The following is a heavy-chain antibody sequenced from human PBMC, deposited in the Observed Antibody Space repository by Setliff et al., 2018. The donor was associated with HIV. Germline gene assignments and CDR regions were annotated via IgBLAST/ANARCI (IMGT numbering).Heavy chain of an antibody. CDR1: GGSFSGYY. J-gene: IGHJ4*02. V-gene: IGHV4-34*01. CDR2: INHSGST. D-gene: IGHD1-26*01. Sequence: ASETLSLTCAVYGGSFSGYYWSWIRQPPGKGLEWIGEINHSGSTNYNPSLKSRVTISVDTSKNQFSLKLNSVTAADTAVYYCAKDRSGSYRTFDYWGPGILVTVSS. CDR3: AKDRSGSYRTFDY.